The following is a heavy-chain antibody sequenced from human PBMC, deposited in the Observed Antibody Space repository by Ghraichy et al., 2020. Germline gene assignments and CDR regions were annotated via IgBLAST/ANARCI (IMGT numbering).Heavy chain of an antibody. D-gene: IGHD4-23*01. V-gene: IGHV1-46*01. Sequence: ASVKVSCKASGHTFTSYYMHWVRQAPGQGLEWMGIINPSGGSTSYAQKFQGRVTMTRDTSTSTVYMELSSLRSEDTAVYYCARVGSTVVDAFDIWGQGTMVTVSS. CDR2: INPSGGST. CDR3: ARVGSTVVDAFDI. J-gene: IGHJ3*02. CDR1: GHTFTSYY.